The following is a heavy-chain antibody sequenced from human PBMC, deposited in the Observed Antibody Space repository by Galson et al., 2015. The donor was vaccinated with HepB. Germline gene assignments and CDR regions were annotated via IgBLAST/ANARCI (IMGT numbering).Heavy chain of an antibody. CDR1: GLTFSRSW. CDR2: IKKDGSEK. CDR3: ARDWFPHTGIAAAGTGLIDY. D-gene: IGHD6-13*01. V-gene: IGHV3-7*01. J-gene: IGHJ4*02. Sequence: SLRLSCAASGLTFSRSWMNWVRQAPGKGLEWVANIKKDGSEKYYVDSVKGRFTISRDNAKNSLYLQMNSLRAEDTAVYYCARDWFPHTGIAAAGTGLIDYWGQVTLGSVSS.